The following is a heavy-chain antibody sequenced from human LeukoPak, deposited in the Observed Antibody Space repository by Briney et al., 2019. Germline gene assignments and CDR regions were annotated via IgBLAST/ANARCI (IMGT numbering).Heavy chain of an antibody. D-gene: IGHD2-21*01. J-gene: IGHJ3*02. CDR3: SRGGVFHGFDI. Sequence: GGSLRLSCAASGFTFSNYWMHWVRQAPGKGLVWVPRIDSDGSSTIYADSVKGRFTISRDNAKNTLYLQMDSLRAEDTAAYYCSRGGVFHGFDIWGQGTTVTVSS. CDR2: IDSDGSST. CDR1: GFTFSNYW. V-gene: IGHV3-74*01.